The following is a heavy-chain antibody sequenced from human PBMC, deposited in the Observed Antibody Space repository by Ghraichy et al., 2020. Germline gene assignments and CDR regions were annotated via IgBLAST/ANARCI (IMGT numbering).Heavy chain of an antibody. Sequence: GGSLRLSCAASGFTFSSYSMNWVRQAPGKGLEWVSSISSSSSYIYYADSVKGRFTISRDNAKNSLYLQMNSLRAEDTAVYYCARDRNKGLTTPFDYWGQGTLVTVSS. J-gene: IGHJ4*02. D-gene: IGHD3-22*01. CDR2: ISSSSSYI. V-gene: IGHV3-21*01. CDR1: GFTFSSYS. CDR3: ARDRNKGLTTPFDY.